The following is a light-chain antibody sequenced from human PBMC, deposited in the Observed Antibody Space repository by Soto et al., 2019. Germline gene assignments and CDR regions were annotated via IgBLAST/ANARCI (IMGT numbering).Light chain of an antibody. V-gene: IGLV1-40*01. J-gene: IGLJ2*01. CDR3: QSYDSSLSGSV. Sequence: QSVLTQPPSVSGAPGQSVTISCTRSSSNIGAGYDVHWYQQLPGTAPKLLIYGNNNRPSGVPDRFSGSKSGTSASLAITGLQAEDEADYYCQSYDSSLSGSVFGGGTKVTVL. CDR1: SSNIGAGYD. CDR2: GNN.